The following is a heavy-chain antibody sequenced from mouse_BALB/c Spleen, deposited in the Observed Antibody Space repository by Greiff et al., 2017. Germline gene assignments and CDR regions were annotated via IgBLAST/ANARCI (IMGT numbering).Heavy chain of an antibody. CDR3: AREGAYYYGSSHYYAMDY. J-gene: IGHJ4*01. V-gene: IGHV2-9*02. CDR2: IWAGGST. D-gene: IGHD1-1*01. Sequence: VQGVESGPGLVAPSQSLSITCTVSGFSLTSYGVHWVRQPPGKGLEWLGVIWAGGSTNYNSALMSRLSISKDNSKSQVFLKMNSLQTDDTAMYYCAREGAYYYGSSHYYAMDYWGQGTSVTVAS. CDR1: GFSLTSYG.